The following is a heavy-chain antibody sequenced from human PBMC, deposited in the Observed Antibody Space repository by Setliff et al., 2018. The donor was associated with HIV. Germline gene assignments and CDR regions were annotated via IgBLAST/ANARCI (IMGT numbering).Heavy chain of an antibody. J-gene: IGHJ6*02. Sequence: GSLRLSCAASVFTFNNYGMNWVRQAPGKGLEWVAFIRYDGSQKYYVDSVKGRFTISRDNSKNTLYLQMNSLRVEDTAVYYCAKDVCSGAYCYAYYYYGMDVWGQGTMVTVSS. V-gene: IGHV3-30*02. CDR3: AKDVCSGAYCYAYYYYGMDV. D-gene: IGHD2-15*01. CDR1: VFTFNNYG. CDR2: IRYDGSQK.